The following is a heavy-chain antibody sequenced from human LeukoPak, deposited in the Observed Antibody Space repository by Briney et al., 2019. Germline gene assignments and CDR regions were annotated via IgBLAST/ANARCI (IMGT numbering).Heavy chain of an antibody. CDR1: GFTFSSYA. D-gene: IGHD3-9*01. CDR3: TKGPDFDWLLYWFDP. J-gene: IGHJ5*02. V-gene: IGHV3-23*01. Sequence: GGSLRLSCAASGFTFSSYAMSWVRQAPGKGLEWVSAISGSGGSTYYADSVKGRFTISRDNSKNTLYLQMNSLRAEDTAVYYCTKGPDFDWLLYWFDPWGQGTLVTVSS. CDR2: ISGSGGST.